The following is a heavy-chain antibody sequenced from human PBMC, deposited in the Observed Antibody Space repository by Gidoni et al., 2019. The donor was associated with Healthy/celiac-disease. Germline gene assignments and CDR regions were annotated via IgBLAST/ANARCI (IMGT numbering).Heavy chain of an antibody. CDR2: INHSGST. J-gene: IGHJ4*02. CDR3: ARGWGAAAPIDY. V-gene: IGHV4-34*01. Sequence: QVQLQQWGAGLLKPSEHLSLTCAVYGGSFSGYYWSWIRQPPGKGLEWIGEINHSGSTNYNPSLKSRVTISVDTSKNQFSLKLSSVTAADTAVYYCARGWGAAAPIDYWGQGTLVTVSS. CDR1: GGSFSGYY. D-gene: IGHD6-13*01.